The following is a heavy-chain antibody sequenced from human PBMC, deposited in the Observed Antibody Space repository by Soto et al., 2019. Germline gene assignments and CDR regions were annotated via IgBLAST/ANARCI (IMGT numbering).Heavy chain of an antibody. D-gene: IGHD6-13*01. Sequence: VGSLRLSCAASGFTFSSYGMHWVRQAPGKGLEWVAVIWYDGSNKYYADSVKGRFTISRDNSKNTLYLQMNSLRAEDTAVYYCARDGAAAGPSYNWFDPWGQGTLVTVSS. V-gene: IGHV3-33*01. J-gene: IGHJ5*02. CDR1: GFTFSSYG. CDR3: ARDGAAAGPSYNWFDP. CDR2: IWYDGSNK.